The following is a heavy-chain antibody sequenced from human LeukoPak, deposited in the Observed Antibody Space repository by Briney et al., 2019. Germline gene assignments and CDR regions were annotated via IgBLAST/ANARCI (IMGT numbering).Heavy chain of an antibody. CDR2: INPSGGST. D-gene: IGHD3-22*01. CDR3: TRVGETEGAYYDTSAYHY. J-gene: IGHJ4*02. CDR1: GGTFSSYT. V-gene: IGHV1-46*03. Sequence: GASVKVSCKASGGTFSSYTISWVRQAPGQGLEWMGVINPSGGSTTYAQKSKGRATMTGDPSTSTLYMQLSSLRSEDTHVYFCTRVGETEGAYYDTSAYHYWGQGTLVTVSS.